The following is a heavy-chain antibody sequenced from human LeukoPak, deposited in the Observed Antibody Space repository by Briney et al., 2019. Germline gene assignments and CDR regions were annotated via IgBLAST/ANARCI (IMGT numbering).Heavy chain of an antibody. CDR3: AARSFGFVVAPYWYFDL. D-gene: IGHD3-10*01. Sequence: PSETLSLTCTVSGGSISSYYWSWIGQPPGKGLEWIGYIYYSGSTNYNPSLKSRVTISVDTSKNQVSLKLSSVTAADTAVYYCAARSFGFVVAPYWYFDLWGRGTLVTVFS. CDR1: GGSISSYY. CDR2: IYYSGST. V-gene: IGHV4-59*01. J-gene: IGHJ2*01.